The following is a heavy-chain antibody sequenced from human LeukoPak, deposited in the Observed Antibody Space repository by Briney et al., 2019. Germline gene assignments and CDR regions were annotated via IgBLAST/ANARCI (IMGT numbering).Heavy chain of an antibody. V-gene: IGHV3-30-3*01. Sequence: GGSLRLSCAAPGFTFSSYAMHWVRQAPGKGLEWVAVISYDGSNKYDADSVKGRFTISRDNSKNTLYLQMNSLRAEDTAVYYCARDVHYDSSGSFDYWGQGTLVSVSS. CDR3: ARDVHYDSSGSFDY. J-gene: IGHJ4*02. CDR2: ISYDGSNK. CDR1: GFTFSSYA. D-gene: IGHD3-22*01.